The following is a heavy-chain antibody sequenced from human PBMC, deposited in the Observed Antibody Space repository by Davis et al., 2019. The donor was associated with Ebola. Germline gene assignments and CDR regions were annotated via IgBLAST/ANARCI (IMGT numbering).Heavy chain of an antibody. Sequence: GESLKISCAASGFTFSSYEMNWARQAPGKGLEWVSVIYSGGSTYYADSVKGRFTIPRDNSKNTLYLQMNSLRAEVTAVYYCARIWLYGMDVWGQGTTVTVSS. D-gene: IGHD6-19*01. CDR3: ARIWLYGMDV. CDR1: GFTFSSYE. J-gene: IGHJ6*02. CDR2: IYSGGST. V-gene: IGHV3-53*05.